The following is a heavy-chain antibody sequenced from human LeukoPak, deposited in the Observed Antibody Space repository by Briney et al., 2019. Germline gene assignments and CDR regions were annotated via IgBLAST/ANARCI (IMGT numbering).Heavy chain of an antibody. CDR2: IYNSGST. Sequence: SETLSLTCTVSGYSISSGYFWGWIRQPPGKGLEWIGTIYNSGSTYYNASLESRVTISVDTSKNQFSLKLSSVTAADTAVYYCARINGGFGELYGYYYYYMDVWGKGTTVTISS. V-gene: IGHV4-38-2*02. CDR3: ARINGGFGELYGYYYYYMDV. D-gene: IGHD3-10*01. J-gene: IGHJ6*03. CDR1: GYSISSGYF.